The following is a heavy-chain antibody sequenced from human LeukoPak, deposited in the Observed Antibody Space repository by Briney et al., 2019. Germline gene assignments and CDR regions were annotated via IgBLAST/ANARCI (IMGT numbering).Heavy chain of an antibody. CDR2: IKSKTDGGTT. CDR1: GFTFSNAW. CDR3: TTAPAGGGYGIDY. D-gene: IGHD5-12*01. Sequence: GGSLRLSCAASGFTFSNAWMSWVRQAPGKGLEWVGRIKSKTDGGTTDYAAPVKGRFTISRDDSKNTLYLQMNSLKTEDTAVYYCTTAPAGGGYGIDYWGQGTLVTVSS. V-gene: IGHV3-15*01. J-gene: IGHJ4*02.